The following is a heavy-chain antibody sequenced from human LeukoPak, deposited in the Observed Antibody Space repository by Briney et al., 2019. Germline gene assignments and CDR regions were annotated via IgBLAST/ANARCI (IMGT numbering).Heavy chain of an antibody. J-gene: IGHJ4*02. CDR1: GYTFTGYY. D-gene: IGHD3-10*01. V-gene: IGHV1-2*06. Sequence: ASVKVSCKASGYTFTGYYMHWVRQAPGRGLEWMGRINPNSGDTNYAQKFQGRVTMTRDTSISTAYMELSRLRSDDTAVYYCARDSEVAYYYGSGSYFPDYWGQGTLVTVSS. CDR3: ARDSEVAYYYGSGSYFPDY. CDR2: INPNSGDT.